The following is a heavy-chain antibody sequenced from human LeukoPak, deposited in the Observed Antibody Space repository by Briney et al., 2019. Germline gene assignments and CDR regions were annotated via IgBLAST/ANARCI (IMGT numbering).Heavy chain of an antibody. Sequence: AGSLRLSCAASGFTFSSYWMSWIRQAPGKGLEWVANIKQDGSEKYYVDPEKGRITFSGNTAKNLPQQQITSTGADNTVVYYVDSGKGRFTISRNNAKNSLYLQMNSLRAEDTAVYYCARMGYCSGGSCYSGPPDAFDIWGQGTMVTVSS. CDR1: GFTFSSYW. CDR3: DSGKGRFTISRNNAKNSLYLQMNSLRAEDTAVYYCARMGYCSGGSCYSGPPDAFDI. D-gene: IGHD2-15*01. J-gene: IGHJ3*02. V-gene: IGHV3-7*01. CDR2: IKQDGSEK.